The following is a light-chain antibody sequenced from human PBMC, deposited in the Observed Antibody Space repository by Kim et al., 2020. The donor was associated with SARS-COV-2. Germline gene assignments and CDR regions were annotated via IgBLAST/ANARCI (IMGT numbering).Light chain of an antibody. V-gene: IGKV1-39*01. CDR1: QSISSY. Sequence: DIQITQSPSSLSASVGDRVTITCRASQSISSYLNWYQQKPGKAPKLLIYAASSLQSGVPSRFSGSGSGTDFTLTINSLQPEDFATYYCQQSYSTPRTFGQGTKVDIK. CDR2: AAS. J-gene: IGKJ1*01. CDR3: QQSYSTPRT.